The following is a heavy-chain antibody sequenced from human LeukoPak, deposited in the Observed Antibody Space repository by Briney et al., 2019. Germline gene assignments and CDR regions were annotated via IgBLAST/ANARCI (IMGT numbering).Heavy chain of an antibody. J-gene: IGHJ5*02. CDR3: ATGFSGWLT. Sequence: GASVKVSCKASGYTFTGYYMHWVRQAPGKGLEWMGGFDPEDGETIYAQKFQGRVTMTEDTSTDTAYMELSSLRSEDTAVYYCATGFSGWLTWGQGTLVTVSS. CDR1: GYTFTGYY. D-gene: IGHD6-19*01. V-gene: IGHV1-24*01. CDR2: FDPEDGET.